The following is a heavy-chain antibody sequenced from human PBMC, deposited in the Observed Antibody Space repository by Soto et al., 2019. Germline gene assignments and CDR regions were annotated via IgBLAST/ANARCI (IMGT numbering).Heavy chain of an antibody. CDR2: INHSGST. CDR1: GGSFSGYY. CDR3: AREAWLSWFDP. D-gene: IGHD3-10*01. V-gene: IGHV4-34*01. Sequence: PSETLSLTCAVYGGSFSGYYWSLIRQPPGKGLEWIGEINHSGSTNYNPSLKSRVTISVDTSKNQFSLKLSSVTAADTAVYYCAREAWLSWFDPWGQGTLGTVSS. J-gene: IGHJ5*02.